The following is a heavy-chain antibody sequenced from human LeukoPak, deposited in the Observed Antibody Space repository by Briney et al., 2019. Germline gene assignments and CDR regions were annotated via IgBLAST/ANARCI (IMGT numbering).Heavy chain of an antibody. CDR2: ISYDGSNK. V-gene: IGHV3-30*04. Sequence: GGSLRLSCAASGFTFSSYAMHWVRQAPGKGLEWVAVISYDGSNKYYADSVKGRFTISRDNSKNTLYLQMNSLRAEDTAVYYCAKDLIVRGVIITGGFDYWGQGTLVTVSS. D-gene: IGHD3-10*01. CDR1: GFTFSSYA. CDR3: AKDLIVRGVIITGGFDY. J-gene: IGHJ4*02.